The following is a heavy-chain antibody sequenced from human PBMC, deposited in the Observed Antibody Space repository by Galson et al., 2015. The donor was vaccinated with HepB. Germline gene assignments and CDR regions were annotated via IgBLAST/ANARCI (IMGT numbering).Heavy chain of an antibody. Sequence: SETLSLTCTVSGYSISSGGYYWGWIRQPPEKGLEWIGTMYHSGAAYYNPSLKSRVTMSVDASRNQFSLKLTSVTAADRAVYYCARHRGNYGFFEFDVWGQGTMVTVSS. V-gene: IGHV4-39*01. CDR2: MYHSGAA. D-gene: IGHD3-10*01. CDR3: ARHRGNYGFFEFDV. J-gene: IGHJ3*01. CDR1: GYSISSGGYY.